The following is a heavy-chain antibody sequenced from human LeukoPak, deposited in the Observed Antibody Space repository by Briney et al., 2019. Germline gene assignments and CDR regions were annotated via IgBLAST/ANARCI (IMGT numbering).Heavy chain of an antibody. CDR2: IYPGDSDT. CDR3: ARRFGSYLGPTDY. CDR1: GYSFTSYW. J-gene: IGHJ4*02. V-gene: IGHV5-51*01. Sequence: GESLKISCKGSGYSFTSYWIGWVRQMPGKGLEWMGIIYPGDSDTRYSPSFQGHVTISADRSISTAYLQWSSLKASDTAMYYCARRFGSYLGPTDYWGQETRVTVSS. D-gene: IGHD1-26*01.